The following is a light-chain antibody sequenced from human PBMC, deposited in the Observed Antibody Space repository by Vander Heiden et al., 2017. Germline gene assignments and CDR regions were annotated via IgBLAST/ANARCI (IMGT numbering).Light chain of an antibody. J-gene: IGLJ2*01. CDR2: DDA. Sequence: QPPSVSVAPGQTARISCAGNDIQYKNVLWYKQRPGQAPVMVIYDDAVRRSGIPERCSGSISTNTATLTISRGEGGDEADYYCKVWDSRSIHVIFGRGTKLTV. CDR1: DIQYKN. V-gene: IGLV3-21*02. CDR3: KVWDSRSIHVI.